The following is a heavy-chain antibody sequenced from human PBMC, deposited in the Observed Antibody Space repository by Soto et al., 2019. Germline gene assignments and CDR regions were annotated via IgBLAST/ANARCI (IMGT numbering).Heavy chain of an antibody. Sequence: GGSLRLSCAASGFTFSSYSMNWVRQAPGKGLEWVSSISSSSSYIYYADSVKGRFTISRDNAKNSLYLQMNSLRAEDTAVYYCARDAEQGATVTTPPYFDYWGQGTLVTVSS. J-gene: IGHJ4*02. V-gene: IGHV3-21*01. D-gene: IGHD4-17*01. CDR2: ISSSSSYI. CDR3: ARDAEQGATVTTPPYFDY. CDR1: GFTFSSYS.